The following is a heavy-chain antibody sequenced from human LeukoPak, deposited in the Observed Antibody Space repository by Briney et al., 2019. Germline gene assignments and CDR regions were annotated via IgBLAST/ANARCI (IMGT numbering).Heavy chain of an antibody. J-gene: IGHJ4*02. CDR3: ANAGSYDHVDY. Sequence: GGSLRLSCAASGFTFSSYWMHWDRQAPGKGLVWVSRINSDGSSTSYADSVKGRFTISRDNAKNTLYLQMNSLRAEDTAVYYCANAGSYDHVDYWGQGTLVTVSS. V-gene: IGHV3-74*01. CDR1: GFTFSSYW. CDR2: INSDGSST. D-gene: IGHD3-10*01.